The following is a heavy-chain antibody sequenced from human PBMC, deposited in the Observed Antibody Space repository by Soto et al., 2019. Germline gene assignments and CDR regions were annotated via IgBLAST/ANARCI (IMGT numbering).Heavy chain of an antibody. CDR1: GFTFDDYA. J-gene: IGHJ2*01. V-gene: IGHV3-9*01. Sequence: EVQLVESGGGLAQPGRSLRLSCAASGFTFDDYAMHWVRQVPGKGLEWVSGISWDSGNIGYADSVKGRFTISRDNAKSSLYLQMNSLRAEDTALYYCAKDIRDYSYRCFDLWGRGTLVTVSS. CDR3: AKDIRDYSYRCFDL. CDR2: ISWDSGNI. D-gene: IGHD4-17*01.